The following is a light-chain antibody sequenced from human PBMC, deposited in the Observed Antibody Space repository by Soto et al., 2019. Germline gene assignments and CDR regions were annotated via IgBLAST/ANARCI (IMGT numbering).Light chain of an antibody. CDR2: EVT. CDR3: SSHTSGSTRV. CDR1: FSDVGGYDY. J-gene: IGLJ1*01. V-gene: IGLV2-14*01. Sequence: QSVLTXPASVSGSPGQSIAISCTGTFSDVGGYDYVSWYQQHPDKAPKLMIYEVTKRPSGVSNRFSGSKSGNTASLTISGLQPEDEADYYCSSHTSGSTRVFGSGTKVTVL.